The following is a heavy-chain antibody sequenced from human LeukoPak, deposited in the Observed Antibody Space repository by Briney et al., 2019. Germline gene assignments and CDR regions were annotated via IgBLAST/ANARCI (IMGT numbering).Heavy chain of an antibody. CDR2: LSGDGSHT. J-gene: IGHJ4*02. CDR1: GFTFRDFS. D-gene: IGHD6-13*01. CDR3: ARVSTAVSLAIDY. V-gene: IGHV3-11*06. Sequence: GGSLRLSCAASGFTFRDFSMHWVRQAPGKGLEWVSLLSGDGSHTHYADSVKGRFTISRDNAKNSLYLQMNSLRAEDTAVYYCARVSTAVSLAIDYWGQGTLVTVST.